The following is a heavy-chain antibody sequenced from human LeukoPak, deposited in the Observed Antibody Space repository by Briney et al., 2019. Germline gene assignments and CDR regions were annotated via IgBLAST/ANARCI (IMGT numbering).Heavy chain of an antibody. Sequence: SETLSLTCAVYGGSFSGYYWSWIRQPPGKGLEWIGSIYHSGSTYYNPSLKSRVTISVDTSKNQFSLKLSSVTAADTAVYYCAAGYSYGPIDYWGQGTLVTVSS. CDR2: IYHSGST. V-gene: IGHV4-34*01. J-gene: IGHJ4*02. CDR3: AAGYSYGPIDY. CDR1: GGSFSGYY. D-gene: IGHD5-18*01.